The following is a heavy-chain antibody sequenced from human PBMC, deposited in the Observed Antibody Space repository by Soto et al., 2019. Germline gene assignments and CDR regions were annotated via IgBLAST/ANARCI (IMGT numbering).Heavy chain of an antibody. CDR2: ISGSGVRT. D-gene: IGHD1-26*01. CDR1: GFIFSNYA. V-gene: IGHV3-23*01. CDR3: AKVIVGATPVYDY. Sequence: GGSLRLSCSASGFIFSNYAMSWARQAPGKGLEWVSTISGSGVRTYYADSVKGRFTISRDNSKNTLYLQMNSLRAEDTAVYYCAKVIVGATPVYDYWGQGTLVTVSS. J-gene: IGHJ4*02.